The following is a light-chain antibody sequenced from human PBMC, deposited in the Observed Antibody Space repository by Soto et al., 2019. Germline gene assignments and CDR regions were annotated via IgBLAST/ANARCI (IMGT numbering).Light chain of an antibody. J-gene: IGLJ1*01. V-gene: IGLV2-23*01. CDR3: CSYAGSSTPLYV. CDR2: EGS. CDR1: SSDVGSYNL. Sequence: VLTQPASVSGSPGQSITISCTGTSSDVGSYNLVSWYQQHPGKAPKLMIYEGSKRPSGISNSFSGSKSGNTASLTISGLQAEDEADYPCCSYAGSSTPLYVFGTGTKVTVL.